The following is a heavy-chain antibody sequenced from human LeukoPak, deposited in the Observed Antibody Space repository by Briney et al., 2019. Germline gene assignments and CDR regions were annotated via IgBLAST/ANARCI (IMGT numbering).Heavy chain of an antibody. CDR3: ALETGCFAS. V-gene: IGHV4-59*08. J-gene: IGHJ5*01. CDR1: RGSISGNF. CDR2: IYYNGNT. D-gene: IGHD3-9*01. Sequence: PSETLSLTCTVSRGSISGNFWSWIRQSPGKRPEWIGYIYYNGNTKYNPSLWSRVTMSLDASTNQFYLRLSSATAAATPVYHFALETGCFASWGQGTLVTVSS.